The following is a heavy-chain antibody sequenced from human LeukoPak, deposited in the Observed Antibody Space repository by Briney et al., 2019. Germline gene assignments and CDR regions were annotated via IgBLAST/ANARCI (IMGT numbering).Heavy chain of an antibody. J-gene: IGHJ5*02. V-gene: IGHV3-33*01. D-gene: IGHD4-17*01. CDR2: IWYNGSNK. CDR3: SRGGYGDYNNWFDP. CDR1: GFTFSSFA. Sequence: GGSLRLSCAASGFTFSSFAMHWVRQAPGKGLEWVADIWYNGSNKYYAESVKGRFTISRGNSRNTLYLQMNSLRAEDTAVYYCSRGGYGDYNNWFDPWGQGTLVIVSS.